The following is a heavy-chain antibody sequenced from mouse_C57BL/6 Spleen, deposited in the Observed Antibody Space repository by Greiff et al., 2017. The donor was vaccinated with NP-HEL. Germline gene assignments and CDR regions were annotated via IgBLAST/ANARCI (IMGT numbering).Heavy chain of an antibody. CDR2: IYPGDGDT. CDR1: GYAFSSYW. Sequence: QVQLQQSGAELVKPGASVKISCKASGYAFSSYWMNWVKQRPGKGLEWIGQIYPGDGDTNYNGKFKGKATLTADKSSSTAYMPLSSLTSEDSAVYFCARGGYDDGFAYWGQGTLVTVSA. CDR3: ARGGYDDGFAY. J-gene: IGHJ3*01. D-gene: IGHD2-14*01. V-gene: IGHV1-80*01.